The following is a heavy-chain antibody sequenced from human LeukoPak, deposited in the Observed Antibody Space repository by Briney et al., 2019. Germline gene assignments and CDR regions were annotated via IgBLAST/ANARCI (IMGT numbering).Heavy chain of an antibody. Sequence: SETLSLTCAVSGNSISNTYYWGWIRQPPGKELEWIGSIYNSGSTHYNPSLKSRVTISVDTSKNQFSLKLNSVTAADTAVYYCARNFSGTYFDYWGQGTLVTVSS. D-gene: IGHD1-26*01. CDR3: ARNFSGTYFDY. V-gene: IGHV4-38-2*01. J-gene: IGHJ4*02. CDR1: GNSISNTYY. CDR2: IYNSGST.